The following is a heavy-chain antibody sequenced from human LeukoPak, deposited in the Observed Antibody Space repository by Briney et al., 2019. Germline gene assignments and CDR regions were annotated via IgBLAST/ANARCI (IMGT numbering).Heavy chain of an antibody. CDR2: MNPNSGNT. CDR3: ARTYYYDSSGYYLGGNWFDP. Sequence: APVKVSCKASRYTFTSYDINWVRQATGQGLEWMGWMNPNSGNTGYAQKFQGRVTMTRNTSISTAYMELSSLRSEDTAVYYCARTYYYDSSGYYLGGNWFDPWGQGTLVTVSS. CDR1: RYTFTSYD. D-gene: IGHD3-22*01. V-gene: IGHV1-8*01. J-gene: IGHJ5*02.